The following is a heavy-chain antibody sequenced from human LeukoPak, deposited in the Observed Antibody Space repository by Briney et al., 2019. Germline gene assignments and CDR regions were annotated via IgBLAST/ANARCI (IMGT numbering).Heavy chain of an antibody. V-gene: IGHV3-23*01. D-gene: IGHD1-26*01. CDR1: GFTFRNYA. CDR2: ISGRGDKT. CDR3: AKGIQWELPLEY. Sequence: PGGSLRLSCAASGFTFRNYAMSWVRQAPGKGVEWVSVISGRGDKTYYAGSAKGRFTISRDNSKNTLYLQMNSLRDVDTAIYYCAKGIQWELPLEYWGQGTLVTVSS. J-gene: IGHJ4*02.